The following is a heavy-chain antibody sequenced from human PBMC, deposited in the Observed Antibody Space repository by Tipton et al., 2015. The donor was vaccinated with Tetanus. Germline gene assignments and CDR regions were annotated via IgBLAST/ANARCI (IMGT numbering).Heavy chain of an antibody. Sequence: TLSLTCTVSGGSITSSIDYWGWVRQPPGKGLEWIGSVYYSGSTSYNPSLKSRVTMSVDTSKNQFSLMLNSVAAADTAVYYCARNTSSWPSRKRTSYFDYWGQGTLVTVSS. V-gene: IGHV4-39*01. CDR2: VYYSGST. J-gene: IGHJ4*02. CDR3: ARNTSSWPSRKRTSYFDY. CDR1: GGSITSSIDY. D-gene: IGHD6-13*01.